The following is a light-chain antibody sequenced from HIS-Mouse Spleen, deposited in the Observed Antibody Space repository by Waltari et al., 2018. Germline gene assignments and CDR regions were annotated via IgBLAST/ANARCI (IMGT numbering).Light chain of an antibody. CDR3: QQYYSTPYT. J-gene: IGKJ2*01. CDR2: LAS. CDR1: QSVLYSSNNKNY. V-gene: IGKV4-1*01. Sequence: DIVMTQSPDSLAVSLGERATINCKSSQSVLYSSNNKNYLAWYQQKPGQPPKLLIYLASTRESGVPDRFSGSGSGTDFTLTISSLQAEDVAVYYCQQYYSTPYTFGQGTKLEIK.